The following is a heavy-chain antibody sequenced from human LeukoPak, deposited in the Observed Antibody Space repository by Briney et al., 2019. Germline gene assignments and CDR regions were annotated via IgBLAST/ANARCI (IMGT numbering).Heavy chain of an antibody. D-gene: IGHD1-26*01. CDR1: GFTFSSYG. CDR3: AKEFGVGATHPYYFDY. V-gene: IGHV3-30*02. Sequence: GGSLRLSCAASGFTFSSYGMHWVRQAPGKGLEWVAFIRYDGSNKYYADSVKGRFTISRDNSKNTLYLQMNSLRAEDTAVYYCAKEFGVGATHPYYFDYWGQGTLVTVSS. CDR2: IRYDGSNK. J-gene: IGHJ4*02.